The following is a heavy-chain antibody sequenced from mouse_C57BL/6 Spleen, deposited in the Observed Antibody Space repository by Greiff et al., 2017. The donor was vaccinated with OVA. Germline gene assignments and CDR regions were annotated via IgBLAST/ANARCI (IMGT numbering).Heavy chain of an antibody. CDR3: ARWGGSSYFDY. D-gene: IGHD1-1*01. J-gene: IGHJ2*01. Sequence: EVKLVESEGGLVQPGSSMKLSCTASGFTFSDYYMAWVRQVPEKGLEWVANINYDGSSNYYLASLKSRFLISRDNAKNILYLQMSSLKSEDTATYYCARWGGSSYFDYWGQGTTLTVSS. CDR2: INYDGSSN. CDR1: GFTFSDYY. V-gene: IGHV5-16*01.